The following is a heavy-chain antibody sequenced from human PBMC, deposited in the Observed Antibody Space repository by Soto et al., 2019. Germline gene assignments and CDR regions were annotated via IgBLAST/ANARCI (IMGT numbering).Heavy chain of an antibody. D-gene: IGHD3-16*02. CDR2: ISAYNGNT. Sequence: ASVKVSCKASGYTVTSYGISWVRQAPGQGLEWMGWISAYNGNTNYAQKLQGSVTMTTDTSTCTAYMELRSMRSDDTAVYYCARDVGRQAYDYIWGSYRYTCILELDYWGQGTLVTVSS. J-gene: IGHJ4*02. CDR1: GYTVTSYG. CDR3: ARDVGRQAYDYIWGSYRYTCILELDY. V-gene: IGHV1-18*01.